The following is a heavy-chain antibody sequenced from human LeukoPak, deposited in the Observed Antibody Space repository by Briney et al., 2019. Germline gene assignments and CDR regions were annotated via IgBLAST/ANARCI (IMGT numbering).Heavy chain of an antibody. CDR1: GFTFSNYW. J-gene: IGHJ6*02. V-gene: IGHV3-33*08. Sequence: GGSLRLSCTASGFTFSNYWMSWVRQAPGKGLEWVAVIWYDGSNKYYADSVKGRFTISRDNSKNTLYLQMNSLRAEDTAVYYCARVPTTGYYYYGMDVWGQGTTVTVSS. CDR2: IWYDGSNK. D-gene: IGHD4-17*01. CDR3: ARVPTTGYYYYGMDV.